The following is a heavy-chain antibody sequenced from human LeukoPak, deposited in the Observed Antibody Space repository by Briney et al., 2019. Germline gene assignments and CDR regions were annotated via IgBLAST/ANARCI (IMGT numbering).Heavy chain of an antibody. Sequence: SETLSLTCTVSGGSISSYYWSWIRQPPGKGLEWIGYIYYSGSTNYNPSLKSRVTISVDTSNSQFSLKLNSVTAADTAVYYCARDGLLNRWFDPWGQGTLVTVSS. CDR1: GGSISSYY. CDR2: IYYSGST. V-gene: IGHV4-59*01. J-gene: IGHJ5*02. D-gene: IGHD2/OR15-2a*01. CDR3: ARDGLLNRWFDP.